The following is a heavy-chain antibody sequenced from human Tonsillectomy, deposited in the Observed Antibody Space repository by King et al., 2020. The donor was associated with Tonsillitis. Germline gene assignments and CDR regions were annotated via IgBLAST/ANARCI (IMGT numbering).Heavy chain of an antibody. CDR3: ARGLWAVRVYNHGLDAFDI. Sequence: VQLQQWGAGLLKPSETLSLTCAVYGGSFSGYYWSWIRQPPGKGLEWIGEINHSGSTNYNPSLESRVTISVDTSKNQFSLKLSSVTAADTAVYYCARGLWAVRVYNHGLDAFDIWGQGTMVTVSS. CDR2: INHSGST. V-gene: IGHV4-34*01. CDR1: GGSFSGYY. J-gene: IGHJ3*02. D-gene: IGHD1-14*01.